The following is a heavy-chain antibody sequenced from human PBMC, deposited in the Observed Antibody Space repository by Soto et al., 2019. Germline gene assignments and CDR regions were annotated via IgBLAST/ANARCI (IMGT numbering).Heavy chain of an antibody. J-gene: IGHJ4*02. V-gene: IGHV3-23*01. CDR2: ISGSGGST. CDR3: AKGHLGDLSFDY. Sequence: GGSLRLSCAASGFTFSSYAMSWVRQAPGKGLEWVSAISGSGGSTYYADSVKGRFTISRDNSKNKLYLQMNSLRAEDTAVYYCAKGHLGDLSFDYWGQGTLVTVSS. D-gene: IGHD3-16*02. CDR1: GFTFSSYA.